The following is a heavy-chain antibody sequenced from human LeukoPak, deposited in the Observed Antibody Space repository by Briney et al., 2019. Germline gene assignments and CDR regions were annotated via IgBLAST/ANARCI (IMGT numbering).Heavy chain of an antibody. CDR2: IYPGDSDT. V-gene: IGHV5-51*01. CDR1: GYVSINYW. J-gene: IGHJ4*02. Sequence: GESLKISCKGSGYVSINYWVAWVRQMPGEGLEWIGVIYPGDSDTRYNPSFQGQVTISADKSLTTAYLQWSSLKASDTAMYYCAILRRLGPFEYWGQGTLVTVSS. CDR3: AILRRLGPFEY. D-gene: IGHD3-16*01.